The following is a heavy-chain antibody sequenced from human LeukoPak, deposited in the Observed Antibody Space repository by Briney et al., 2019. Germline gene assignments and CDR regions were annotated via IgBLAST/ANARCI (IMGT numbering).Heavy chain of an antibody. D-gene: IGHD3-22*01. CDR2: IYYSGST. Sequence: SETLSLTCTVSGGSISSYYWSWIRQPPGKGLEWIGYIYYSGSTNYNPSLKSRVTISVDTSKNQFSLKLSSVTAADTAVYYCARENSYYEFNWSDPWGQGTLVTVSS. CDR3: ARENSYYEFNWSDP. V-gene: IGHV4-59*01. CDR1: GGSISSYY. J-gene: IGHJ5*02.